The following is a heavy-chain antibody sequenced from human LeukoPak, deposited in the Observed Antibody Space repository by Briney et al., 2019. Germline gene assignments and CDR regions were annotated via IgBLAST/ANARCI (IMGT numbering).Heavy chain of an antibody. CDR1: GGTFSSYA. Sequence: GSSVKVSCKASGGTFSSYAISWVRQAPGQGLERMGGIIPIFGTANYAQKFQGRVTITTDESTSTAYMELSSLRSEDTAVYYCARVRSDRYYGSGFDWYFDLWGRGTLVTVSS. CDR2: IIPIFGTA. CDR3: ARVRSDRYYGSGFDWYFDL. J-gene: IGHJ2*01. V-gene: IGHV1-69*05. D-gene: IGHD3-10*01.